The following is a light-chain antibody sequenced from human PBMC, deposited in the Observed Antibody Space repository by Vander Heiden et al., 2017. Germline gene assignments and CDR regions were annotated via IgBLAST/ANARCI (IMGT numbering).Light chain of an antibody. J-gene: IGLJ2*01. CDR2: EVS. Sequence: QSALTQPPPPSGSPRQSVTISCTGTSRDVGGYNYVSWYQQHPGKAPKLMIYEVSKRPSGIPVRFSGSKSGNTASLTVSGLQAEDEADYYCSSHAGSNNYVVLGGGTKVTVL. CDR3: SSHAGSNNYVV. V-gene: IGLV2-8*01. CDR1: SRDVGGYNY.